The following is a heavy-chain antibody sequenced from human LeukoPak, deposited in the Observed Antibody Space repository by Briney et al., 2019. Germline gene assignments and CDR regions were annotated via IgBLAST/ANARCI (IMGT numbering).Heavy chain of an antibody. CDR3: ARGAGAMVPPAFDI. D-gene: IGHD5-18*01. CDR2: IYHSGST. J-gene: IGHJ3*02. V-gene: IGHV4-4*02. CDR1: GGSISSSNW. Sequence: PSETLSLTCAVTGGSISSSNWWSWVRQPPGKGLEWIGEIYHSGSTNYNPSLKSRVTISVDKSKNQFSLKLSSVTAADTAVYYCARGAGAMVPPAFDIWGQGTMVTVSS.